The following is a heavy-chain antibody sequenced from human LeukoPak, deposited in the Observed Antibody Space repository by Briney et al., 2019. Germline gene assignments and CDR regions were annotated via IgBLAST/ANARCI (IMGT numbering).Heavy chain of an antibody. J-gene: IGHJ3*02. Sequence: PSETLSLTCAVYGGSFSGYYWSWIRQPPGKGLEWIGEINHSGSTNYNPSLKSRVTISVDTSKNQFSLKLSSVTAADTAVYYCARDSGSYFWRAFDIWGQGTMVTVSS. CDR1: GGSFSGYY. D-gene: IGHD1-26*01. CDR3: ARDSGSYFWRAFDI. CDR2: INHSGST. V-gene: IGHV4-34*01.